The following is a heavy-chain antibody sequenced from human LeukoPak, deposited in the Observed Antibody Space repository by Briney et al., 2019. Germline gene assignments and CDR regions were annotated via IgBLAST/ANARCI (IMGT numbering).Heavy chain of an antibody. CDR2: ISSSGANA. CDR3: ASFYDSTGRDY. CDR1: GFTFRDAA. V-gene: IGHV3-21*01. D-gene: IGHD3-22*01. Sequence: GGSLRLSCAASGFTFRDAAMTWVRQAPGKGLEWVSLISSSGANAYYADSVKGRFTISRDNAKNSLYLQMSSLRAEDTAVYYCASFYDSTGRDYWGQGTLVTVSS. J-gene: IGHJ4*02.